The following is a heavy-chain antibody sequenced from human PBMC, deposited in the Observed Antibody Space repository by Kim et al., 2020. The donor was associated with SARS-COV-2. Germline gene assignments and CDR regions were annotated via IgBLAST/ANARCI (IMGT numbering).Heavy chain of an antibody. Sequence: SVKVSCKASGGTFSSYAISWVRQAPGQGLEWMGGIIPIFGTANYAQKFQGRVTITADESTSTAYMELSSLRSEDTAVYYCARVASGRFLEWLPTYGMDVWGQGTTVTVSS. CDR1: GGTFSSYA. J-gene: IGHJ6*02. D-gene: IGHD3-3*01. V-gene: IGHV1-69*13. CDR3: ARVASGRFLEWLPTYGMDV. CDR2: IIPIFGTA.